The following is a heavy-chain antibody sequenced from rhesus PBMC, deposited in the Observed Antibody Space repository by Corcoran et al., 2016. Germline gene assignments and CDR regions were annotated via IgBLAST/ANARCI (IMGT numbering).Heavy chain of an antibody. Sequence: EVQLVESGGGLVQPGGSLRLSCAASGFTFSNYYMHWVRQAQGKGLEWVGLIRNKANSYTTGYAAAVRGRFTISRDDSKNALYLQMSRLKTEDTALYYCTKTWGDYYPFDYWGQGVLVTVSS. V-gene: IGHV3-13*01. D-gene: IGHD3-34*01. J-gene: IGHJ4*01. CDR3: TKTWGDYYPFDY. CDR1: GFTFSNYY. CDR2: IRNKANSYTT.